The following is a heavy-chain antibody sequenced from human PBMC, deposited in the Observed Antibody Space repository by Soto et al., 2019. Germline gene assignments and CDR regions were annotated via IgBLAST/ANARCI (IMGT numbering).Heavy chain of an antibody. CDR1: GGSLSSSIYS. CDR3: ARGVMY. D-gene: IGHD2-8*01. V-gene: IGHV4-61*01. Sequence: PSETLSLTCPVSGGSLSSSIYSWSWIRQPPGKGLEWIGYMSNSGSTNYSPSLKSRVTISVDTSKNQFSMKLISVTAADTAVYYCARGVMYWGQGILVTVSS. J-gene: IGHJ4*02. CDR2: MSNSGST.